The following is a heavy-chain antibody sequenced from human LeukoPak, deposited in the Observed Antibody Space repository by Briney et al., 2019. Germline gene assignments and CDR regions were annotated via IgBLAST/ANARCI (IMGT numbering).Heavy chain of an antibody. CDR2: IKSKTGGATT. CDR3: ATGLGGGSASYYPIVYYYYYNGMNV. J-gene: IGHJ6*04. CDR1: GFTFSNAW. Sequence: PGGSLRLSCAASGFTFSNAWMSWVRQAPGKGLEWVGRIKSKTGGATTDYSVPGQGRFTISRDDSKNALYLQMNRLKTDDTAVYYCATGLGGGSASYYPIVYYYYYNGMNVWGKGTTVTVSS. D-gene: IGHD3-10*01. V-gene: IGHV3-15*01.